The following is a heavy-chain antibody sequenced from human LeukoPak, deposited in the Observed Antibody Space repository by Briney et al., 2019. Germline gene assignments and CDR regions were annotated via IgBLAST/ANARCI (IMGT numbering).Heavy chain of an antibody. Sequence: GGSLRLSCAASGFTFSSYSMNWVRQAPGKGLEWFSSISSSSSYIYYADSVKGRFTISRDNAKNSLYLQMNSLRAEDTAVYYCARALGSGSFSRDAFDIWGQGTMVTVSS. CDR1: GFTFSSYS. CDR3: ARALGSGSFSRDAFDI. V-gene: IGHV3-21*01. D-gene: IGHD3-10*01. CDR2: ISSSSSYI. J-gene: IGHJ3*02.